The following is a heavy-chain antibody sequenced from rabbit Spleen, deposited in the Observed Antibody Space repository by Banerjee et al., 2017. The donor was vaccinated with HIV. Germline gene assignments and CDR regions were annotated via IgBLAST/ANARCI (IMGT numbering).Heavy chain of an antibody. CDR1: GFTISSGDD. D-gene: IGHD7-1*01. CDR3: ARDGYSHSSRCYFDL. J-gene: IGHJ4*01. CDR2: IDGGDASI. V-gene: IGHV1S40*01. Sequence: VESGGGLVKPGASLTLTCKASGFTISSGDDMCWVRQAPGKRPEWIACIDGGDASIDYASWAKGRFTISKTSSTTVTLQMTSLTAADTATYFCARDGYSHSSRCYFDLWGQGPSSPS.